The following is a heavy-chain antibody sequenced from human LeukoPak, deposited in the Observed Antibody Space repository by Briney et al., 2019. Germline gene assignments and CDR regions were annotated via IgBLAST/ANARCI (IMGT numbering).Heavy chain of an antibody. D-gene: IGHD6-13*01. J-gene: IGHJ4*02. CDR2: ISYDGSNK. CDR3: ARGGSRFRQQVVPPSDAQNGYYFDF. Sequence: GGSLRLSCAASGFTFSSYAMHWVRQAPGKGLEWVAVISYDGSNKYYADSVKGRFTISRDNSKNTLYLQMNSLRAEDTAVYYCARGGSRFRQQVVPPSDAQNGYYFDFWGQGTLVIVSS. CDR1: GFTFSSYA. V-gene: IGHV3-30-3*01.